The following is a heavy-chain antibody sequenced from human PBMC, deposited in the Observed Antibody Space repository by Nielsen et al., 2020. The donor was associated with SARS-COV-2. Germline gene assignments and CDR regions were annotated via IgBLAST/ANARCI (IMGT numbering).Heavy chain of an antibody. Sequence: GGSLRLSCAASGFTFDDYAMHWVRQAPGKGLEWVSGISWNSGSIGYADSVKGRFTISRDNAKNSLYLQMNSLRAEDTALYYCAKDIGFFETYGMDVWGQGTTVTVSS. J-gene: IGHJ6*02. CDR1: GFTFDDYA. CDR3: AKDIGFFETYGMDV. CDR2: ISWNSGSI. V-gene: IGHV3-9*01. D-gene: IGHD3-3*01.